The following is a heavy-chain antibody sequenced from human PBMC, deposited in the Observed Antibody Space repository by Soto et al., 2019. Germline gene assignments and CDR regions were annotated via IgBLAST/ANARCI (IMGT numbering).Heavy chain of an antibody. CDR3: ARDLGTTYSLAFDL. J-gene: IGHJ3*01. Sequence: QVPLVQSGAEVKKPGSSVKVSCKASGGTFSSYTISWVRQAPGQGLEWMGRIIPILGIANYAQKFQGRVTITADKSTITAYMELSSLRSEDTAVYYCARDLGTTYSLAFDLWGQGTIGNVSS. CDR1: GGTFSSYT. CDR2: IIPILGIA. D-gene: IGHD1-7*01. V-gene: IGHV1-69*08.